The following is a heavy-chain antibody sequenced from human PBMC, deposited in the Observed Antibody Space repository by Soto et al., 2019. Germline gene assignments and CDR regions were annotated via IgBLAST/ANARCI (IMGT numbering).Heavy chain of an antibody. CDR2: IDPSDSYT. CDR3: ALSLTAAIAKDAFDI. CDR1: GYSFTSYW. D-gene: IGHD2-2*01. Sequence: PGESLKISCKGSGYSFTSYWISWVRQMPGKGLEWMGRIDPSDSYTNYSPSFQGHVTISADKSISTAYLQWSSLKASDTAMYYCALSLTAAIAKDAFDIWGQGTMVTVSS. V-gene: IGHV5-10-1*01. J-gene: IGHJ3*02.